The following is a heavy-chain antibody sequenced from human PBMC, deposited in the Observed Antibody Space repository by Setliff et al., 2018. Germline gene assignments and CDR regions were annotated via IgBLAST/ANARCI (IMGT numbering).Heavy chain of an antibody. CDR1: GFTFDDYA. Sequence: LRLSCAASGFTFDDYAMHWVRQAPGKGLEWVSGISWNSGIVAYADSVKGRFTISRDNAKNSLYLQMNSLRAEDMALYYCAKGYCSSTSCYVDYWGQGTMVTVSS. D-gene: IGHD2-2*01. CDR3: AKGYCSSTSCYVDY. J-gene: IGHJ4*03. CDR2: ISWNSGIV. V-gene: IGHV3-9*03.